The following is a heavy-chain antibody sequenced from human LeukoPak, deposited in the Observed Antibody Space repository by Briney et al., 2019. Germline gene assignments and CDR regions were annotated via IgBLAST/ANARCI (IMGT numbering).Heavy chain of an antibody. J-gene: IGHJ4*02. Sequence: PGGSLRLSCAASGFTFSTSVMSWVRQAPGEGLEWVSSLSAGSTNAYHADSVKGRFTISRDNSKNTLYLQMNSLRAEDTALYYCATNVDTSDDYWGQGTLVTVSS. CDR1: GFTFSTSV. CDR2: LSAGSTNA. D-gene: IGHD5-18*01. V-gene: IGHV3-23*01. CDR3: ATNVDTSDDY.